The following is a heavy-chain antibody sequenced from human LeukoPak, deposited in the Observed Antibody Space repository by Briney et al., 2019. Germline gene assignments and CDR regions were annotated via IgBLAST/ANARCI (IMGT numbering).Heavy chain of an antibody. D-gene: IGHD4/OR15-4a*01. J-gene: IGHJ5*02. V-gene: IGHV4-34*01. CDR3: ARVRDWFDP. CDR1: GGSLSDYY. Sequence: RPSETLSLTCAVYGGSLSDYYWSWIRQPPGKGLEWIGYIWYSGFTYYNPSLKSQVTISVDTSKDQFFLKLSSVTAADTAMYYCARVRDWFDPWGQGTLVTVSS. CDR2: IWYSGFT.